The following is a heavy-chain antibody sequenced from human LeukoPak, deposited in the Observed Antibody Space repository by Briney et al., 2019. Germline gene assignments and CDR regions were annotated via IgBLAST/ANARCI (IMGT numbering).Heavy chain of an antibody. D-gene: IGHD5-18*01. CDR1: GFTFSSYS. V-gene: IGHV3-21*01. Sequence: PGGSLRLSCAASGFTFSSYSMNWVRQAPGKGLEWVSSSSSSSSYIYYADSVKGRFTISGDNAKNSLYLQMNSLRAEDTAVYYCARDPRRGYSYGYIDYWGQGTLVTVSS. CDR2: SSSSSSYI. CDR3: ARDPRRGYSYGYIDY. J-gene: IGHJ4*02.